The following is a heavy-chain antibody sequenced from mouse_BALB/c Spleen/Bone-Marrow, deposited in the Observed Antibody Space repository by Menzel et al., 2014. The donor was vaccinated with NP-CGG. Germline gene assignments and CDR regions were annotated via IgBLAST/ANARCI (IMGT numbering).Heavy chain of an antibody. CDR2: ITPSNGDT. Sequence: VQLQQSGAELVKPGASVKLSCKAFGYTFTSYYMYWVKQRPGQGLEWIGEITPSNGDTNFNEKFKSKATLTVDKSSSTAYMQLSSLTSEDSAVYYCSREGAYWGQGTLVTVSA. CDR1: GYTFTSYY. J-gene: IGHJ3*01. V-gene: IGHV1S81*02. CDR3: SREGAY.